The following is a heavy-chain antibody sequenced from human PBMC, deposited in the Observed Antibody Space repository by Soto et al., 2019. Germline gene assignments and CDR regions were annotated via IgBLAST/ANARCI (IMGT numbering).Heavy chain of an antibody. V-gene: IGHV3-33*01. CDR3: ARDEYEADDFWRGYYTNRLYYYYMDV. Sequence: GGSLRLSCAASGFTFSSYGMHWVRQAPGKGLEWVAVIWYDGSNKYYADSVKGRFTISRDNSKNTLYLQMNSLRAEDTAVYYCARDEYEADDFWRGYYTNRLYYYYMDVWGKGTTVTVSS. CDR2: IWYDGSNK. D-gene: IGHD3-3*01. J-gene: IGHJ6*03. CDR1: GFTFSSYG.